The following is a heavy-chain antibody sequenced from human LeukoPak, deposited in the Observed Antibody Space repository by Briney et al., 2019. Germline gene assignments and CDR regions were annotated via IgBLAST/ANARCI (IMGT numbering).Heavy chain of an antibody. D-gene: IGHD2-2*02. CDR3: ARDRGWYCSSTSCYTVWAFDI. Sequence: GGCVRLCCAAGGCTFSSCEMNWVRQAPGKGLEWVSYISSSGSTIYYADSVKVRFTISIDNAKHLLYLQMNSLRAEDTAVYYCARDRGWYCSSTSCYTVWAFDIWGQGTMVTVSS. V-gene: IGHV3-48*03. CDR2: ISSSGSTI. J-gene: IGHJ3*02. CDR1: GCTFSSCE.